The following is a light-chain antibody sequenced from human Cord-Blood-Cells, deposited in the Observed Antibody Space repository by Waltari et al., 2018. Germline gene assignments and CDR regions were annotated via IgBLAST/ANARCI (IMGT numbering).Light chain of an antibody. CDR2: YVS. J-gene: IGLJ2*01. CDR3: ISYTSSRTVG. V-gene: IGLV2-14*01. Sequence: QSALTQPAPVSGSPGRSTTIPCTAPSSDVGGYNYASWYQQHPGKAPKPMIYYVSNRPSGVYYRFSGSKSGNTASLTLSGLQAEDEAYYFCISYTSSRTVGFGGGTQLAVL. CDR1: SSDVGGYNY.